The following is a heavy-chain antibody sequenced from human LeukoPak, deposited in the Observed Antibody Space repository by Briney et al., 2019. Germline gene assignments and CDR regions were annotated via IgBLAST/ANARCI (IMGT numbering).Heavy chain of an antibody. J-gene: IGHJ6*03. D-gene: IGHD3-10*01. CDR3: ARLHHDYGSGTYGGAYNYYMDV. CDR2: VYYTGRT. Sequence: SETLSLTCSVSDGSTTGYYWSWIRQPPGKGLEWIAYVYYTGRTLYNPSLESRVTISVDTSKTQFSLTVTSVTAADTAVYYCARLHHDYGSGTYGGAYNYYMDVWGKGTTVTVSS. V-gene: IGHV4-59*01. CDR1: DGSTTGYY.